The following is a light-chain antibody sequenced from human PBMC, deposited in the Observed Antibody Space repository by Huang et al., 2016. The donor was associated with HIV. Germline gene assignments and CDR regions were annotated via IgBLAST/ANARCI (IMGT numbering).Light chain of an antibody. J-gene: IGKJ4*01. Sequence: DIQMTQSPSSLSASVGDRVTITCQESQEISNYLNWYQQKPGKAPKLLIYDASNLETGVPSRFSGSGSGTDFTFTISSLQPEDIATYYCQQYDNLPLTFGGGTKVEIK. CDR3: QQYDNLPLT. CDR2: DAS. CDR1: QEISNY. V-gene: IGKV1-33*01.